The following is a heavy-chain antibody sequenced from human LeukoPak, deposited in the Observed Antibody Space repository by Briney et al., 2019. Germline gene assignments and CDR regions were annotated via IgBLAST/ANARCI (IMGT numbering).Heavy chain of an antibody. D-gene: IGHD6-19*01. V-gene: IGHV3-30-3*01. CDR3: ARVRGSSGWYYFDY. Sequence: GGSLRLSCAASGFTFSRYAMHWVRQAPGKGLEWVAVISYDGSNKYYADSVKGRFTISRDNAKNSLYLQMDSLTAEDAAVYYCARVRGSSGWYYFDYWGQGALVTVSS. J-gene: IGHJ4*02. CDR1: GFTFSRYA. CDR2: ISYDGSNK.